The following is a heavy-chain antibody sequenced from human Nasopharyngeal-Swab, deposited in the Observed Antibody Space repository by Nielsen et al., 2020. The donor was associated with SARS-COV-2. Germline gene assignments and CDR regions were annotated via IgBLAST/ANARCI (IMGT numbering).Heavy chain of an antibody. Sequence: GESLKISCAASGFTFGSYAMHWVRQAPGKGLEWVAVISYAGSNKYYADSVKGRFTISRANSKNTLYLQMNSLRAEDTAVYYCAREARLYQLPRPNNWFDPWGQGTLVTVSS. CDR3: AREARLYQLPRPNNWFDP. J-gene: IGHJ5*02. V-gene: IGHV3-30-3*01. CDR2: ISYAGSNK. CDR1: GFTFGSYA. D-gene: IGHD2-2*01.